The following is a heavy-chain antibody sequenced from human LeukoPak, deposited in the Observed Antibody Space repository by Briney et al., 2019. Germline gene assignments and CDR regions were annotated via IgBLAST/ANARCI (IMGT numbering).Heavy chain of an antibody. J-gene: IGHJ5*02. CDR3: ARGPRVRGVKGWFDP. Sequence: SVKVSCKASGGTFSSYAISRVRQAPGQGLEWMGGIIPIFGTANYAQKFQGRVTITTDESTSTAYMELSSLRSEDTAVYYCARGPRVRGVKGWFDPWGQGTLVTVSS. CDR2: IIPIFGTA. V-gene: IGHV1-69*05. D-gene: IGHD3-10*01. CDR1: GGTFSSYA.